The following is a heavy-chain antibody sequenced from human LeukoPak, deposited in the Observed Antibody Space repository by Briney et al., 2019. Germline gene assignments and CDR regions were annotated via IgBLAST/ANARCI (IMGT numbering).Heavy chain of an antibody. V-gene: IGHV3-33*01. J-gene: IGHJ4*02. Sequence: PGGSLRLSCAASGFTFRGYGMHWVRQAPGKGLEWVAVIWYDESNKSYADSVKGRFTISRDNSKNTLYLQMNSLRAEDTAVYYCARDLASSSYAEFDYWGQGTLVTVSS. D-gene: IGHD1-26*01. CDR1: GFTFRGYG. CDR3: ARDLASSSYAEFDY. CDR2: IWYDESNK.